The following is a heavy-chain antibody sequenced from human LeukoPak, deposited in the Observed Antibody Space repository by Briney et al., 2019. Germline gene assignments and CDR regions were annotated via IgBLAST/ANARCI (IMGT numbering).Heavy chain of an antibody. CDR2: ISYDGSNK. CDR3: AKPAYYYDSSGYLDY. D-gene: IGHD3-22*01. CDR1: GFTFSSYG. V-gene: IGHV3-30*18. Sequence: QPGRSLRLSCAASGFTFSSYGMHRVRQAPGKGLEWVAVISYDGSNKYYADSVKGRFTISRDNSKNTLYLQMNSLRAEDTAVYYCAKPAYYYDSSGYLDYWGQGTLVTVSS. J-gene: IGHJ4*02.